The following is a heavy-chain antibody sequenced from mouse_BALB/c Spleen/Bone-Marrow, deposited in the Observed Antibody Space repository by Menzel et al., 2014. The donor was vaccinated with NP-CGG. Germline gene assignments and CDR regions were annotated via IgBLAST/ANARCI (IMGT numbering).Heavy chain of an antibody. CDR2: IDPANDNT. D-gene: IGHD2-2*01. Sequence: VQLQQSGAELVKPGASVKLSCTASGFNIKDTYIHWVKQRPEQGLEWIGRIDPANDNTKYDPKFQGKATITADTSSSTASLQLSSLTSEDTAVYYCARYVYGYYFDYWGQGTTLTVSS. V-gene: IGHV14-3*02. J-gene: IGHJ2*01. CDR1: GFNIKDTY. CDR3: ARYVYGYYFDY.